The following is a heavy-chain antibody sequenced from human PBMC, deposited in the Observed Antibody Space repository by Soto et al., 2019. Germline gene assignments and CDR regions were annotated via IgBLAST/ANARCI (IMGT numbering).Heavy chain of an antibody. CDR2: FDPEDGET. D-gene: IGHD6-19*01. CDR1: GYTLTELS. Sequence: SVKVSCKVSGYTLTELSMHWVRQAPGKGLEWMGGFDPEDGETIYAQKFQGRVTMTEDTSTDTAYMELSSLRSEDTAVYYCATDHGPVAGNAYDYWGQGTLVTVSS. CDR3: ATDHGPVAGNAYDY. J-gene: IGHJ4*02. V-gene: IGHV1-24*01.